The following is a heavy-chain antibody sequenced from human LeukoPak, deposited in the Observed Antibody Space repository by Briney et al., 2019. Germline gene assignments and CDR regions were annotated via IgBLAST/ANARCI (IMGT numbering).Heavy chain of an antibody. V-gene: IGHV4-39*02. J-gene: IGHJ4*02. D-gene: IGHD3-22*01. CDR3: ARLGHYYDSGTYHYVFDH. CDR2: ISDSGST. Sequence: PSETLSLTCSVSGGSISSSSYYWGWIRQPPGKGLEWIGTISDSGSTYDNPSLKSRITIFVGSSKNHMSLELSSVTAADTAVYYCARLGHYYDSGTYHYVFDHWGQGTLVTVSS. CDR1: GGSISSSSYY.